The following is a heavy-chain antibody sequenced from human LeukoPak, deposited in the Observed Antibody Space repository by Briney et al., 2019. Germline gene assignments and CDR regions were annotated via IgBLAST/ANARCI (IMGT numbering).Heavy chain of an antibody. CDR1: GFTFTTYW. CDR2: INPDGSST. J-gene: IGHJ2*01. CDR3: AKHWGYSFLYFDL. Sequence: SGGSLRLSCAASGFTFTTYWMHWVRQAPGKGLVWVSRINPDGSSTTYADSVKGRFTICRDNSKNTLYLQMSSLRAEDTAVYYCAKHWGYSFLYFDLWGRGTLVTVSS. D-gene: IGHD7-27*01. V-gene: IGHV3-74*01.